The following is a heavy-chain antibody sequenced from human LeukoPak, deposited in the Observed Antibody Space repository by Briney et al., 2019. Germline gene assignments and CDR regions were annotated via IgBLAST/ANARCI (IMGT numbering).Heavy chain of an antibody. CDR2: INHSGST. V-gene: IGHV4-34*01. Sequence: SETLSLTCAVYGGSFSGYYWSWIRQPPGKGLEWIGEINHSGSTYYNPSLKSRVTISVDRSKNQFSLKLSSVTAADTAVYYCARGSAAGRVDYFDYWGQGTLVTVSS. CDR1: GGSFSGYY. D-gene: IGHD6-13*01. J-gene: IGHJ4*02. CDR3: ARGSAAGRVDYFDY.